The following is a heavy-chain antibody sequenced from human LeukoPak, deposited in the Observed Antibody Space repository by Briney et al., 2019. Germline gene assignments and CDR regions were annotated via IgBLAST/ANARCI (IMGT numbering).Heavy chain of an antibody. Sequence: GGSLRLSCAASGFTFSSYAMNWVRQAPGKGLEWVSAISGSGGSTYYADSVKGRFTISRDNSKNTLYLQMNSLRAEDTAVYYCAKRSVDTAMVNYFDYWGQGTLVTVSS. CDR1: GFTFSSYA. J-gene: IGHJ4*02. CDR2: ISGSGGST. D-gene: IGHD5-18*01. CDR3: AKRSVDTAMVNYFDY. V-gene: IGHV3-23*01.